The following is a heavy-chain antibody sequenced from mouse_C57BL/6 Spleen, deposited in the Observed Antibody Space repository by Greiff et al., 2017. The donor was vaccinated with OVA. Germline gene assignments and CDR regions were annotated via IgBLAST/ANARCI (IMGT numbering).Heavy chain of an antibody. CDR2: IDPETGGT. Sequence: VQLQQSGAELVRPGASVTLSCKASGYTFTDYEMHWVKQTPVHGLEWIGAIDPETGGTAYNQKFKGKAILTADKSSSTAYMELRSLTSEDSAVYYCTRFCYYGSSDFAYWGQGTLVTVSA. D-gene: IGHD1-1*01. J-gene: IGHJ3*01. CDR3: TRFCYYGSSDFAY. V-gene: IGHV1-15*01. CDR1: GYTFTDYE.